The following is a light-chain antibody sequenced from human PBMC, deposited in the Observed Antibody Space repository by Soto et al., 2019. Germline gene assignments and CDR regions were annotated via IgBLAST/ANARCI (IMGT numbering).Light chain of an antibody. CDR2: EVT. J-gene: IGLJ1*01. Sequence: QSALTQPPSASGSPGQSVTISCTGTSSDVGGYNYVYWYQQHPGKAPKLMIYEVTKRPSGVPDRFSGSKSGNTASLTVSGLQAEDEADYYCSSYADSNSYDFGTGTKVTVL. CDR3: SSYADSNSYD. CDR1: SSDVGGYNY. V-gene: IGLV2-8*01.